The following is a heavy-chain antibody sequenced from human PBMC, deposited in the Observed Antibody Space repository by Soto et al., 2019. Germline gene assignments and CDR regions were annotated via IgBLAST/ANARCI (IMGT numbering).Heavy chain of an antibody. D-gene: IGHD2-2*01. V-gene: IGHV3-9*01. CDR3: AKDIWHTWDFYCSSTSCYAFDY. Sequence: PGGSLRLSCAASGFTFDDYAMHWVRQAPGKGLEWVSDISWNSGSIGYADSVKGRFTISRDNAKNSLYLQMNSLRAEDTALYYCAKDIWHTWDFYCSSTSCYAFDYWGQGTLVTVSS. J-gene: IGHJ4*02. CDR1: GFTFDDYA. CDR2: ISWNSGSI.